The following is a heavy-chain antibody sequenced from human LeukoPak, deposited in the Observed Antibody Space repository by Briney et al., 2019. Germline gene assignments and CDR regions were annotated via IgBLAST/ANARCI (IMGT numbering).Heavy chain of an antibody. CDR3: AGNQITMVRGVTNWFDP. D-gene: IGHD3-10*01. Sequence: SETLSLTCTVPGGSISSYYWSWIRQPPGKGLEWIGYIYYSGSTNYNPSLKSRVTISVDTSKNQFSLKLSSVTAADTAVYYCAGNQITMVRGVTNWFDPWGQGTLVTVSS. CDR1: GGSISSYY. J-gene: IGHJ5*02. CDR2: IYYSGST. V-gene: IGHV4-59*08.